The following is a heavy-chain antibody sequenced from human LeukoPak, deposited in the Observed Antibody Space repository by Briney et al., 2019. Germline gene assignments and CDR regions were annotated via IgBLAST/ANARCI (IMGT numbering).Heavy chain of an antibody. CDR1: GGSFSGYY. CDR3: ARETTRYYGSGSYYRWFDP. D-gene: IGHD3-10*01. CDR2: INHSGST. V-gene: IGHV4-34*01. J-gene: IGHJ5*02. Sequence: SETLSLTCAVYGGSFSGYYWSWIRQPPGKGLEWIGEINHSGSTNYNPPLKSRVTISVDTSKNQFSLKLSSVTAADTAVYYCARETTRYYGSGSYYRWFDPWGQGTLVTVSS.